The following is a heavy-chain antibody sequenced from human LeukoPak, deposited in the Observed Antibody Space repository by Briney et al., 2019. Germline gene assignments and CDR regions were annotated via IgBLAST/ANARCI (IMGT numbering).Heavy chain of an antibody. CDR2: IIPILGIA. CDR1: GGTFSSYA. CDR3: ARDLYYYDSSGYYSPGY. J-gene: IGHJ4*02. Sequence: ASVKVSCKASGGTFSSYAISWVRQAPGQGLEWMGRIIPILGIANYAQKFQGRATITADKSTSTAYMELSSLRSEDTAVYYCARDLYYYDSSGYYSPGYWGQGTLVTVSS. D-gene: IGHD3-22*01. V-gene: IGHV1-69*04.